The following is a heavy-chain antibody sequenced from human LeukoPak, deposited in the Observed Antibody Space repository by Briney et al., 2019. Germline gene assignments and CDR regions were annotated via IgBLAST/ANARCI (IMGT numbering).Heavy chain of an antibody. CDR3: ASYFTVPAAPQFDY. V-gene: IGHV1-2*02. CDR2: INPNSGGT. CDR1: GYTFTGYY. J-gene: IGHJ4*02. Sequence: ASAKVSCKTSGYTFTGYYMHWVRQAPGQGLEWMGWINPNSGGTNYAQKLQGRVTMTSDTSISTAYMELSRLRSDDTALYYCASYFTVPAAPQFDYWGQGTLVTVSS. D-gene: IGHD2-2*01.